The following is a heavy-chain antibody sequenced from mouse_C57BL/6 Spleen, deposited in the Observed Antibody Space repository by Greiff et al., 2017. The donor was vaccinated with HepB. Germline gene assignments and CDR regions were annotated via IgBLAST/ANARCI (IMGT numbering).Heavy chain of an antibody. CDR3: ARGPYGYDDAMDY. J-gene: IGHJ4*01. V-gene: IGHV1-82*01. Sequence: VMLVESGPELVKPGASVKISCKASGYAFSSSWMNWVKQRPGKGLEWIGRIYPGDGDTNYNGKFKGKATLTADKSSSTAYMQLSSLTSEDSAVYFCARGPYGYDDAMDYWGQGTSVTVSS. D-gene: IGHD2-2*01. CDR1: GYAFSSSW. CDR2: IYPGDGDT.